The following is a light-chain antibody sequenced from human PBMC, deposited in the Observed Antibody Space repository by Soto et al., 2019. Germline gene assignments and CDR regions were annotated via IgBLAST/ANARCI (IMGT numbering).Light chain of an antibody. V-gene: IGKV3-15*01. Sequence: EIVMTQSPATLSVSPGDRATISCRASQSVSSNLAWYQQKPGQAPRLLIYGASTRPTGIPARFSGSGSGTEFTLTISSLQSEDFAAYYCQQYNSWPRTFGQGTKVEIK. J-gene: IGKJ1*01. CDR2: GAS. CDR3: QQYNSWPRT. CDR1: QSVSSN.